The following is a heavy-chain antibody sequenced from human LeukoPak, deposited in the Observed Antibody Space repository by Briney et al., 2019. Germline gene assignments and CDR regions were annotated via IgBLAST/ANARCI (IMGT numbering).Heavy chain of an antibody. V-gene: IGHV3-53*01. Sequence: GGSLRLSCAASGFTVSSNYMSWVRQAPGKGLEWVSVIYSGGSTYYADSVKGRFTISRDNAKNSLYLQMNSLRAEDTAVYYCARAKNYYDSSGHYSGPYFDDWGQGTLVTISS. CDR1: GFTVSSNY. D-gene: IGHD3-22*01. CDR3: ARAKNYYDSSGHYSGPYFDD. J-gene: IGHJ4*02. CDR2: IYSGGST.